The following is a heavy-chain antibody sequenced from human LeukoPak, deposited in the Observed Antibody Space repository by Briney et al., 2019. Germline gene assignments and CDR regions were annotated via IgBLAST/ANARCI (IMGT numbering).Heavy chain of an antibody. CDR1: GYTFTSYY. V-gene: IGHV1-46*01. CDR2: INPSGGST. J-gene: IGHJ3*02. Sequence: ASVKVSCKASGYTFTSYYMHWVRQAPGQGLEWMGIINPSGGSTSYAQKFQGRVTMTRDTSTSTVYMELSSLRSEDTAVYYRARDLADHNYNSGSYGGIAFDIWGQGTMVTVSS. D-gene: IGHD1-26*01. CDR3: ARDLADHNYNSGSYGGIAFDI.